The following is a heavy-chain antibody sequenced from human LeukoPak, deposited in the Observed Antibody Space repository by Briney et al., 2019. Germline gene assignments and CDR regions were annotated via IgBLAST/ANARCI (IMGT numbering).Heavy chain of an antibody. J-gene: IGHJ4*02. D-gene: IGHD1-26*01. CDR3: ARESSVGAHKAFDY. V-gene: IGHV3-21*01. CDR1: GFTFSDYS. CDR2: ISRNSRHV. Sequence: PGGSLRLSCAASGFTFSDYSMNWVRQAPGKGLEWVSSISRNSRHVYYGGSVWGRFTISRDNAKNTLYLQMNSLRAEDTAVYYCARESSVGAHKAFDYWGQGTLVTVSS.